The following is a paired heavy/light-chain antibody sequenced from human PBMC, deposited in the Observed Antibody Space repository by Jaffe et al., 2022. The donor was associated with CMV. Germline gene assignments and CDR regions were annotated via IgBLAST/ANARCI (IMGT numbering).Light chain of an antibody. CDR1: ALPKQY. Sequence: SYELTQPPSVSVSPGQTASITCSGDALPKQYAYWYQQKPGQAPVRVIYKDSERPSGIPERFSGSSSGTTVTLTISGVQAEDEAEYYCQSADSSGTYVIFGGGTKLTVL. J-gene: IGLJ2*01. V-gene: IGLV3-25*03. CDR3: QSADSSGTYVI. CDR2: KDS.
Heavy chain of an antibody. CDR3: ARGKPPRATAGTGGDFDY. J-gene: IGHJ4*01. CDR1: RESFSGYY. D-gene: IGHD1-1*01. CDR2: INYDGST. V-gene: IGHV4-34*01. Sequence: QVLLQQWGAGLLKPSETLSLTCALYRESFSGYYWNWIRQPPGKGLEWIGEINYDGSTNYNPSLKSRVTISIDTSKNQFSLKLSSVTAADTAMYFCARGKPPRATAGTGGDFDYWGHGALVTVSS.